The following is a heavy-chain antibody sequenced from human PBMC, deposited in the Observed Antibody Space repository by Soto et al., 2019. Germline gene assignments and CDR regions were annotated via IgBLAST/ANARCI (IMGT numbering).Heavy chain of an antibody. D-gene: IGHD6-25*01. Sequence: PSETLSLTCGVSGDSIDGNDWSWIRQPPGKGLEWIGCLHDSGRTNYNPSLKSRVTISADTSEKQVSLRVTYVTAADTAVYYCARGKVEKVMAHSGPYFYSNGMDVWGHGTTVTVS. J-gene: IGHJ6*02. CDR1: GDSIDGND. CDR3: ARGKVEKVMAHSGPYFYSNGMDV. V-gene: IGHV4-59*01. CDR2: LHDSGRT.